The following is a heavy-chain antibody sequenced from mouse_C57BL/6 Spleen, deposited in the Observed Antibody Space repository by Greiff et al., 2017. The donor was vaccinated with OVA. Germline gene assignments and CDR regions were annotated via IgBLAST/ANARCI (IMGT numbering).Heavy chain of an antibody. V-gene: IGHV1-59*01. CDR3: AREGYDYYFDY. Sequence: QVHVKQPGAELVRPGTSVKLSCKASGYTFTSYWMHWVKQRPGQGLEWIGVIDPSDSYTNYNQKFKGKATLTVDTSSSTAYMQLSSLTSEDSAVYYCAREGYDYYFDYWGQGTTLTVSS. J-gene: IGHJ2*01. CDR2: IDPSDSYT. CDR1: GYTFTSYW. D-gene: IGHD2-4*01.